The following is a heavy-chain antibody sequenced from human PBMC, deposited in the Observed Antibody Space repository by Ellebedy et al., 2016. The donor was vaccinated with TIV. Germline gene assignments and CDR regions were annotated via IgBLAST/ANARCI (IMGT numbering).Heavy chain of an antibody. CDR1: GFTFSDHY. J-gene: IGHJ4*02. V-gene: IGHV3-71*01. Sequence: GESLKISCAASGFTFSDHYMDWVRQAPGKGLEWIDFIRSKPYGGTTEYAASVKGRFTISRDDSKNSLYLQMNSLRAEDTAFYYCAKDIRRGMGFDYWGQGTLVIVSS. D-gene: IGHD6-13*01. CDR2: IRSKPYGGTT. CDR3: AKDIRRGMGFDY.